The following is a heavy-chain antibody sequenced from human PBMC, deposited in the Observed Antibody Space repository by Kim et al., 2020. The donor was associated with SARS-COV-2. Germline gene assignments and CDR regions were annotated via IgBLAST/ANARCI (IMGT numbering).Heavy chain of an antibody. D-gene: IGHD3-10*01. V-gene: IGHV3-33*01. Sequence: YSESVKDRFTIPRDNSKDTLYLQMNSLRAEGTAVYYCARTLVLSGYYGMDVWGQGTTVTVSS. CDR3: ARTLVLSGYYGMDV. J-gene: IGHJ6*02.